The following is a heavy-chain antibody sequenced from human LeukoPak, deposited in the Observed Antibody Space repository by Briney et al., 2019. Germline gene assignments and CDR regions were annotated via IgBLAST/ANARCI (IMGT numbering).Heavy chain of an antibody. Sequence: ASVKVSCKASGYTFTGYYMHWVRQAPGQGLEWMGWISPNSGGTNYAQKFQGGVTMTRDTSISTAYMELSSLRSDDTAVYYCAKSPPRAAGIAYWGQGTLVTVSS. CDR3: AKSPPRAAGIAY. D-gene: IGHD6-13*01. CDR1: GYTFTGYY. CDR2: ISPNSGGT. J-gene: IGHJ4*02. V-gene: IGHV1-2*02.